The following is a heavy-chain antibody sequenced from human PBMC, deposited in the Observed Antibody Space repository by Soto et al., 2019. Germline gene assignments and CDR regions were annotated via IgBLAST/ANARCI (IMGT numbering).Heavy chain of an antibody. J-gene: IGHJ3*02. CDR1: GVSIGSHF. D-gene: IGHD2-15*01. CDR2: IYHTVNT. Sequence: SETLSLTCSVSGVSIGSHFWSWIRQAPGKGPELVGYIYHTVNTNYNPALKSRVTISMDTSEHQLSLQLSSVTAADTAVYYCARLQYTVVTALDICGPGTILTVSS. V-gene: IGHV4-59*11. CDR3: ARLQYTVVTALDI.